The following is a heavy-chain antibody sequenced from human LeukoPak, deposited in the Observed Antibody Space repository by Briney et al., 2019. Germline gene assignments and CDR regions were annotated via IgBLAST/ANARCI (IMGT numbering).Heavy chain of an antibody. J-gene: IGHJ4*02. CDR1: GFTVSSNY. D-gene: IGHD1-14*01. V-gene: IGHV3-53*01. CDR2: IYSGGST. CDR3: SRDRVGSAWYLDY. Sequence: LPGGCLRLSCAASGFTVSSNYMSWVRQAPGKGLEWVSIIYSGGSTYYADSVKGRFTISRDNSKNTLYLQMNSLRAEDTAVYYCSRDRVGSAWYLDYWGQGTVVTVSS.